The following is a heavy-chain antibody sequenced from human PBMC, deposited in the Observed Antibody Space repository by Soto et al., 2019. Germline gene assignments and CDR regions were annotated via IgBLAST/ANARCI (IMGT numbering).Heavy chain of an antibody. J-gene: IGHJ6*03. Sequence: GGSLRLSCAASGFTFSSYVMSWVRQAPGKGLEWVSAISGSGGSTYYADSVKGRFTISRDNSKNTLYLQMNSLRAEDTAVYYCAKVADCSSTSCYPPRYYYYMDVWGKGTTVTVSS. V-gene: IGHV3-23*01. CDR1: GFTFSSYV. D-gene: IGHD2-2*01. CDR2: ISGSGGST. CDR3: AKVADCSSTSCYPPRYYYYMDV.